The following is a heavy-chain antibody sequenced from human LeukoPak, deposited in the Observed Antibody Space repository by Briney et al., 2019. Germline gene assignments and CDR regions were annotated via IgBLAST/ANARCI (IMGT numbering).Heavy chain of an antibody. CDR2: ISYDGSNK. CDR3: AREAVAGRTYYYYYGMDV. Sequence: GGSLRLSCAASGFTVSSNYMSWVRQAPGKGLEWVAVISYDGSNKYYADSVKGRFTISRDNSKNTLYLQMNSLRAEDTAVYYCAREAVAGRTYYYYYGMDVWGQGTTVTVSS. V-gene: IGHV3-30-3*01. CDR1: GFTVSSNY. D-gene: IGHD6-19*01. J-gene: IGHJ6*02.